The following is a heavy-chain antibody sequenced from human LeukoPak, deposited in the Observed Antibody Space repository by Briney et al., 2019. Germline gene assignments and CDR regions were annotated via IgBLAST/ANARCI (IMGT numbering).Heavy chain of an antibody. D-gene: IGHD3-22*01. CDR3: ARARRRYYYDSSGYNNRDFYYYGMDV. J-gene: IGHJ6*02. CDR1: GFTFINYW. Sequence: GRSLILSCAASGFTFINYWMHWVRQPPGKGLVWVSRINNDGSSTSYADSVKGRFTISRDNNTNTLYLQMNSLRAEDTAVYYCARARRRYYYDSSGYNNRDFYYYGMDVWGQGTTVTVSS. V-gene: IGHV3-74*01. CDR2: INNDGSST.